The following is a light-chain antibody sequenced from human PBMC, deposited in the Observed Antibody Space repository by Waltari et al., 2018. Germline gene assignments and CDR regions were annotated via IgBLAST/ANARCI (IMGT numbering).Light chain of an antibody. CDR2: GAS. V-gene: IGKV3-20*01. Sequence: EIVLTQSPGTMSLSPGERATLSCRASQSVSRALAWYQQNPGQAPRLLIYGASNRATGIPDRFSGSGSGTDFCLIISRLEPEDFAVYYCQHYVSLPVTFGQGTKVEIK. CDR1: QSVSRA. J-gene: IGKJ1*01. CDR3: QHYVSLPVT.